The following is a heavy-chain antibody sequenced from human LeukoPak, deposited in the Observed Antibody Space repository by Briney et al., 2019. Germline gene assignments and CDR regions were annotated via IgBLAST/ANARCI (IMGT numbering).Heavy chain of an antibody. CDR2: INPDDSHT. J-gene: IGHJ4*02. CDR3: ASITSGWYQADY. CDR1: GYSFTTYW. Sequence: GESLKISCMASGYSFTTYWIGWVRQMPGKGLEWVGIINPDDSHTTYNPSFQGQVSISVDKSINTAFLQWSSLKASDTAMYFCASITSGWYQADYWGQGTLVTVSS. V-gene: IGHV5-51*01. D-gene: IGHD6-19*01.